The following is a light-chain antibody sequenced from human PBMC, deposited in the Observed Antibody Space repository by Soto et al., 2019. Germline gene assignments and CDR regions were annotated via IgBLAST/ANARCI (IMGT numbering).Light chain of an antibody. J-gene: IGKJ2*01. Sequence: EIVLTQSPGTLSLSPGDRATLSCRASQRVSSNYLAWYQQRPGRAPRLLIYGASSRATGIPDRFSGSGSGTDFTLTINRLEPEDFAVYYCQQYGSSLYTFGQGTKVEIK. CDR2: GAS. CDR3: QQYGSSLYT. CDR1: QRVSSNY. V-gene: IGKV3-20*01.